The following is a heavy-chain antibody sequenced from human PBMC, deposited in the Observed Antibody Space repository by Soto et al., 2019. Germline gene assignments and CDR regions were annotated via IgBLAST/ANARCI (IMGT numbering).Heavy chain of an antibody. V-gene: IGHV3-74*01. CDR1: GFTFNYYW. J-gene: IGHJ3*01. Sequence: EVQLVESEGGLVQRGGSLRLSCAASGFTFNYYWMHWVRQAPGQGLVWVSHIHSDGSTTTYADSVKGRFTISRDNAKNTLYLQMNRLRAEDTAVYYCVRGDKGGVDLWGQGTTVTVSS. D-gene: IGHD2-21*01. CDR3: VRGDKGGVDL. CDR2: IHSDGSTT.